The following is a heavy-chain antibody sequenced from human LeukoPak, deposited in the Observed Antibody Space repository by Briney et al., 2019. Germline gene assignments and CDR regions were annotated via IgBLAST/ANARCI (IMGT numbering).Heavy chain of an antibody. V-gene: IGHV3-7*01. Sequence: ETLSLTCTVSGDSISSSNCYWGWIRQPPGKGLEWAANIKQDGSEKYYVDSVKGRFTISRDNARNSLYLQMNSLRAEDTALYYCASSYYHDGDYWGQGTLVTVSS. CDR3: ASSYYHDGDY. CDR2: IKQDGSEK. D-gene: IGHD3-22*01. J-gene: IGHJ4*02. CDR1: GDSISSSN.